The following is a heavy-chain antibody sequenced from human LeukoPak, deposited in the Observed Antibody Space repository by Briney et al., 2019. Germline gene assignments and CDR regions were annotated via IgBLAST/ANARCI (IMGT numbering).Heavy chain of an antibody. J-gene: IGHJ5*02. V-gene: IGHV3-66*02. Sequence: GGSLRLSCAASGFTVSSNYMSWVRQAPGKGLEWVSVIYSGGSTYYADSVKGRFTISRDNSKNTLYLQMNSLRAEDTAVYYCARMEGYCSSASCPAGFDPWGQGTLVTVSS. D-gene: IGHD2-2*01. CDR3: ARMEGYCSSASCPAGFDP. CDR1: GFTVSSNY. CDR2: IYSGGST.